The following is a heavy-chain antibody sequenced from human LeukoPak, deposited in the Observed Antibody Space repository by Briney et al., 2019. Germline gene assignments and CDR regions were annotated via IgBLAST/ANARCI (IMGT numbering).Heavy chain of an antibody. D-gene: IGHD3-22*01. V-gene: IGHV4-39*01. Sequence: WVRQPPGKGLEWIGSIYYSGSTYYNPSLKSRVTISVDTSKNQFSLKLSSVTAADTAVYYCASEGYYDSSGYYYYYGMDVWGQGTTVTVSS. J-gene: IGHJ6*02. CDR2: IYYSGST. CDR3: ASEGYYDSSGYYYYYGMDV.